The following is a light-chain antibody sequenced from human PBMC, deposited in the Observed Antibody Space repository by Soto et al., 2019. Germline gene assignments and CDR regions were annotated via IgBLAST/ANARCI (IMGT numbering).Light chain of an antibody. CDR2: GAS. V-gene: IGKV3-15*01. CDR3: QQYNDWHPQLT. J-gene: IGKJ4*01. Sequence: EIVMTQSPATLSVSVGERATLSCRASQTVSSKLAWYQQKPGQAPRLLIYGASTRATGIPARFTGSGSGTDFTRTISSLQSEDFAVYYCQQYNDWHPQLTFGGGTKVEIK. CDR1: QTVSSK.